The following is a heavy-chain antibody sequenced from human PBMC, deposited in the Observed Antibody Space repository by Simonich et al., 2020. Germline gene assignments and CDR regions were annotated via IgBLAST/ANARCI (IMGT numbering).Heavy chain of an antibody. J-gene: IGHJ4*02. D-gene: IGHD3-10*01. V-gene: IGHV1-69*09. CDR3: ARTNTMRELDTMVRGVDYFDY. Sequence: QVQLVQSGAEVKKPGSSVKVSCKASGGTFSSYAISWVRPAPGQGLEWKRGIIPFLGVANSAQNFQGRVTITADKSTSTAYMELSSLRSEDTAVYYCARTNTMRELDTMVRGVDYFDYWGQGTPVTVSS. CDR1: GGTFSSYA. CDR2: IIPFLGVA.